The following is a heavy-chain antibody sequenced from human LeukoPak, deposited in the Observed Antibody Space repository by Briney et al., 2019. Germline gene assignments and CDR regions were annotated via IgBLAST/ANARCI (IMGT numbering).Heavy chain of an antibody. CDR2: ISGRGGST. V-gene: IGHV3-23*01. J-gene: IGHJ4*02. CDR1: GFTFSSYA. D-gene: IGHD3-22*01. Sequence: GGSLILSCAASGFTFSSYAMSWVRQAPGKGLEWVSAISGRGGSTYYADSVKGRFTVSRENSKNTLYLQMNSLRAEDMAVYYCAKQPFDSSGSYFDFWGQGTLVTVSS. CDR3: AKQPFDSSGSYFDF.